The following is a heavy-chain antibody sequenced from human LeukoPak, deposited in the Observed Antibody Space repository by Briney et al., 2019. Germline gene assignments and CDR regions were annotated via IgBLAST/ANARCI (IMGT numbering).Heavy chain of an antibody. CDR1: GGTFSDYV. D-gene: IGHD3-9*01. CDR2: ISPLLGAS. V-gene: IGHV1-69*13. CDR3: ATYDVLTGFEY. J-gene: IGHJ4*02. Sequence: GASVKVSCKASGGTFSDYVISWVRQAPGQGLNWMGGISPLLGASKHTQNFHDRVTITADESTTTAYMELSDLRSADTAVYYCATYDVLTGFEYWGKGTLVTASS.